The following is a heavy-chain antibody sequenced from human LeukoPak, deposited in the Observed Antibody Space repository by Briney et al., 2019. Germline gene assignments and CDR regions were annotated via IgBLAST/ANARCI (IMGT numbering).Heavy chain of an antibody. V-gene: IGHV3-48*04. D-gene: IGHD2-2*01. CDR3: ARMPNYYYYMDV. Sequence: QPGGSLRLSCAASGFTFSSYSMNWVRQAPGKGLEWVSYISSSGSTIYYADSVKGRFTISRDNAKNSLYLQMNSLRAEDTAVYYCARMPNYYYYMDVWGKGTTVTISS. CDR2: ISSSGSTI. CDR1: GFTFSSYS. J-gene: IGHJ6*03.